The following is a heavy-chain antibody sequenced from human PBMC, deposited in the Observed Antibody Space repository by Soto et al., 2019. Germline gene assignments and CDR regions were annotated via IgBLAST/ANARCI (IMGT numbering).Heavy chain of an antibody. V-gene: IGHV3-23*01. D-gene: IGHD1-26*01. J-gene: IGHJ4*02. CDR2: ISGSGGST. CDR1: GFTFSIYA. Sequence: PGGSLRLSCAASGFTFSIYAMSWVRHAPGKGLEWVSAISGSGGSTYYADSVKGRFTISRDNSKNTLYLQMNSLRAEDTAVYYCAKDSSGSYLTAFDYWGQGTLVTVSS. CDR3: AKDSSGSYLTAFDY.